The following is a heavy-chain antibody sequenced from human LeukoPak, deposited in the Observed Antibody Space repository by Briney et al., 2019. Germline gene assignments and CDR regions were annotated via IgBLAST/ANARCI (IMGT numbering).Heavy chain of an antibody. CDR2: ISSDGTKE. V-gene: IGHV3-30*03. CDR1: GITFSPHI. CDR3: ATAPHGMDV. J-gene: IGHJ6*02. Sequence: GGSLRLSCAASGITFSPHIMCWVRQAPGKGLEWVTTISSDGTKEYYADSVKGRFTISRDNSKNTLSLRMSSLRAEDTAMYYCATAPHGMDVWGQGTTVTVSS.